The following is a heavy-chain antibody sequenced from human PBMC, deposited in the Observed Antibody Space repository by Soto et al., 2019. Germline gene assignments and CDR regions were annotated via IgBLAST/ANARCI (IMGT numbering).Heavy chain of an antibody. J-gene: IGHJ6*02. CDR3: ARIGDAAAYYYYGIDV. CDR2: IFSNDEK. CDR1: GFSLSNARMG. Sequence: QVTLKESGPVLVKPTETLTLTCTVSGFSLSNARMGVSWIRQPPGKALEWLAHIFSNDEKSYSTSLKSRLTISKDTSISQVVLTMTNMDPVDTATYYCARIGDAAAYYYYGIDVWGQGTTVTVSS. D-gene: IGHD2-2*01. V-gene: IGHV2-26*01.